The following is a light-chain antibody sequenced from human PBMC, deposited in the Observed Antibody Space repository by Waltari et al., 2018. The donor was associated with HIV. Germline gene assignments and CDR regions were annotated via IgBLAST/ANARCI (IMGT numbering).Light chain of an antibody. CDR3: SSYAGSNNLI. Sequence: QSALTQPLSASGSPGQSVTISCTGTSSHVGGYDYAYWYQQHPGKAPKLMLYEVTKRPSGVPDRFSGSKSGNTASLTVSGLQTEDEADYYCSSYAGSNNLIFGGGTKLTVL. V-gene: IGLV2-8*01. J-gene: IGLJ2*01. CDR2: EVT. CDR1: SSHVGGYDY.